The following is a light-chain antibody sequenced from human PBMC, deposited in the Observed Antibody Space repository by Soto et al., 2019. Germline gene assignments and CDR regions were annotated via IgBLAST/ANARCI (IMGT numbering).Light chain of an antibody. J-gene: IGKJ2*01. CDR1: QSVSSF. Sequence: EIVLTQSPGTLSLSPGERATLSCRASQSVSSFLAWYQQKPGQAPRLLIYGASSRAPGITHRFIGSGSGIDFTHSISRLEPADFAVYSCQDYGNSPARYTVTLGTKLDIK. CDR3: QDYGNSPARYT. CDR2: GAS. V-gene: IGKV3-20*01.